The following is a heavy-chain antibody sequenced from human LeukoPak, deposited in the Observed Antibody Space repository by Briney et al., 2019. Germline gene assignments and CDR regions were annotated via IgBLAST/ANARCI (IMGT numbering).Heavy chain of an antibody. CDR1: GIIFSTYA. CDR3: ARDFWSGYYTED. D-gene: IGHD3-3*01. J-gene: IGHJ4*02. Sequence: GGSLRLSCEFSGIIFSTYAMNWVRQAPGKGLEWISYISGSSSGSTSITQYADSVKGRFTISRDNAKNSLHLQMDSLSAEDTAVYYCARDFWSGYYTEDWGQGALVSVSS. CDR2: ISGSSSGSTSIT. V-gene: IGHV3-48*04.